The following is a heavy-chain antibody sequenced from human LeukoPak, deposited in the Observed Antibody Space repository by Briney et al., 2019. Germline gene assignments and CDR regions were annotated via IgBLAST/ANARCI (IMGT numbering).Heavy chain of an antibody. CDR2: ISSSSSTI. CDR1: GFTFSSYA. Sequence: GGSLRLSCAASGFTFSSYAMHWVRQAPGKGLEWVSYISSSSSTIYYADSVKGRFTISRDNAKNPLYLQMNSLRAEDTAVYYCARVRHIAPYYFDYWGQGTLVTVSS. CDR3: ARVRHIAPYYFDY. J-gene: IGHJ4*02. D-gene: IGHD2-21*01. V-gene: IGHV3-48*01.